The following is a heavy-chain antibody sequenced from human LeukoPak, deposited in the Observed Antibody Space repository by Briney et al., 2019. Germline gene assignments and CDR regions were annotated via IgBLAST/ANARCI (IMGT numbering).Heavy chain of an antibody. D-gene: IGHD3-3*01. CDR2: IYSGGST. Sequence: GGSLRLSCTASGFTFSNYGMHWVRQAPGKGLEWVSVIYSGGSTYYADSVKGRFTISRDNSKNTLYLQMNSLRAEDTAVYYCARLYYDFWSGYYTGYYFDYWGQGTLVTVSS. CDR1: GFTFSNYG. V-gene: IGHV3-53*01. J-gene: IGHJ4*02. CDR3: ARLYYDFWSGYYTGYYFDY.